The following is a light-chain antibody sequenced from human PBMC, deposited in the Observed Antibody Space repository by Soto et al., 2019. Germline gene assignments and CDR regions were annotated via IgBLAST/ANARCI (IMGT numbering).Light chain of an antibody. J-gene: IGKJ1*01. CDR3: QQYGSSSWT. CDR1: QSVSSTY. V-gene: IGKV3-20*01. CDR2: GAS. Sequence: EIVLTQSPGTLSLSPGETATLSCRASQSVSSTYLAWYQQKPGQAPGLLLYGASNRASGIPDRFAGSGSGTDFTLTISRLEPEDFAVYYCQQYGSSSWTFGQGTKVDIK.